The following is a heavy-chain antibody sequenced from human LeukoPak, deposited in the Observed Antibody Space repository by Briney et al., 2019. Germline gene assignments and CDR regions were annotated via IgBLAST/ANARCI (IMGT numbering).Heavy chain of an antibody. CDR1: GGLISISTYY. CDR3: ARGVNSGYFDY. D-gene: IGHD1-26*01. V-gene: IGHV4-39*07. J-gene: IGHJ4*02. CDR2: IYYSGTT. Sequence: MSSETLSLTCTVSGGLISISTYYWGWIRQPPGKGLEWIGSIYYSGTTHYNPSLKSRVTIAVDTSKNQFSLKLTSVTAADTAVYYCARGVNSGYFDYCGQGTLVTVSS.